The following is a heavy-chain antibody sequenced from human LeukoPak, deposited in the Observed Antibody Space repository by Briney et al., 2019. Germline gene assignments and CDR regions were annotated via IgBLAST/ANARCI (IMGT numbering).Heavy chain of an antibody. V-gene: IGHV1-18*01. J-gene: IGHJ6*02. CDR3: ARRYSYGYPPPHYGMDV. D-gene: IGHD5-18*01. Sequence: GASVKVSCKASGYTFTSYGISWVRQAPGQGLEWMGWISAYNGNTNYAQKLQGRVTMTTDTSTSTAYMELRSLRSDDTAVYYCARRYSYGYPPPHYGMDVWGQGTTVTVSS. CDR1: GYTFTSYG. CDR2: ISAYNGNT.